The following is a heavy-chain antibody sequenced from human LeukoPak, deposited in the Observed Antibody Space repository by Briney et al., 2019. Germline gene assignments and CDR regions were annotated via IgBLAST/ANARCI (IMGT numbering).Heavy chain of an antibody. V-gene: IGHV4-30-2*01. CDR3: ARASDYGAPRDAFDI. D-gene: IGHD4-17*01. CDR2: LYLGGST. Sequence: PSETLSLICTVSGGSVSSDSYSWSWIRQPPGKGLEWIGYLYLGGSTHYNPSLRTRVTISLDRSKNQLSLNLTSVTAADTAVYYCARASDYGAPRDAFDIWGQGTTVTVSS. J-gene: IGHJ3*02. CDR1: GGSVSSDSYS.